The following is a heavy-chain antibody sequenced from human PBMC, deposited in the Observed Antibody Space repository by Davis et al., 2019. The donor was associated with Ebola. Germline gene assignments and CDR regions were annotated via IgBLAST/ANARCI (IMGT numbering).Heavy chain of an antibody. CDR2: ISSSSSYI. CDR3: ARCNDYVWGSYRPYYYGMDV. CDR1: GFTFSSYS. D-gene: IGHD3-16*02. V-gene: IGHV3-21*01. J-gene: IGHJ6*04. Sequence: PGGSLRLSCAASGFTFSSYSMNWVRQAPGKGLEWVSSISSSSSYIYYADSLKGRFTISGDNAKNSLYLQMNSLRAEDTAVYYCARCNDYVWGSYRPYYYGMDVWGKGTTVTVSS.